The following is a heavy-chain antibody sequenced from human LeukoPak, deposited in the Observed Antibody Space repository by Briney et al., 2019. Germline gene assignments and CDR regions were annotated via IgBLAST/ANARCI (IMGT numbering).Heavy chain of an antibody. CDR1: GFTFSSYS. CDR3: AKGVIVVVPAAIPGYFDY. Sequence: GGSLRLSCAASGFTFSSYSMNWVRQAPGKGLEWVSSISSSSSYIYYADSVKGRFTISRDNAKNSLYLQMNSLRAEDTAVYYCAKGVIVVVPAAIPGYFDYWGQGTLVTVSS. CDR2: ISSSSSYI. V-gene: IGHV3-21*04. D-gene: IGHD2-2*01. J-gene: IGHJ4*02.